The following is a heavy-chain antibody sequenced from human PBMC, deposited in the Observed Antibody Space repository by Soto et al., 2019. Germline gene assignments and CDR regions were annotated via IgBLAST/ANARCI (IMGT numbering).Heavy chain of an antibody. J-gene: IGHJ4*02. D-gene: IGHD3-22*01. CDR2: ISTYNGNT. V-gene: IGHV1-18*01. Sequence: ASVKVSCKASGYTFTSYGISWVRQAPGQGLEWMGWISTYNGNTNYAQKLQGRVTMTTDTSTSTAYMELRSLRSDDTAVYYCAAKPYYYDGSGYFPFDYWGQGTLVTVSS. CDR1: GYTFTSYG. CDR3: AAKPYYYDGSGYFPFDY.